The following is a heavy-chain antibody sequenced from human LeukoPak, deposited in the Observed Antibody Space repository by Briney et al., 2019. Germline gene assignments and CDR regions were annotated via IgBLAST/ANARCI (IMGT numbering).Heavy chain of an antibody. J-gene: IGHJ4*02. CDR1: GFTFSDYY. V-gene: IGHV3-11*05. CDR2: ISSSSSYT. Sequence: PGGSLRLSCAASGFTFSDYYMRWIRQAPGKGPEWVSYISSSSSYTNYADSVKGRFTISRDNAKNSLYLQITSLRAEDTAVYYCARDREGIRRGAYYFDYWGPGTLVTVSS. CDR3: ARDREGIRRGAYYFDY. D-gene: IGHD3-10*01.